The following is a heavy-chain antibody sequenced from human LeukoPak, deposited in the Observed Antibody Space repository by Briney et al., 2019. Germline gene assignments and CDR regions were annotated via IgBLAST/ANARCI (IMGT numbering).Heavy chain of an antibody. CDR1: GYSFTSYW. Sequence: GESLKISCKGSGYSFTSYWIGWVRQMPGKGLEWMGIIYPGDSDTRYSPSFQGQVTISADKSISTDYLQWSSLKASDTAMYYCARLFTPYYYDSSGYYDYWGQGTLVTVSS. D-gene: IGHD3-22*01. J-gene: IGHJ4*02. CDR2: IYPGDSDT. CDR3: ARLFTPYYYDSSGYYDY. V-gene: IGHV5-51*01.